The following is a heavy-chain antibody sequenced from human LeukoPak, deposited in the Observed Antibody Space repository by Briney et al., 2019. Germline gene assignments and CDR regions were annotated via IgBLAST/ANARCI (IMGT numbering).Heavy chain of an antibody. J-gene: IGHJ4*02. V-gene: IGHV3-23*01. Sequence: GGSLRLSCAASGFTFSNYAMNWVRQAPGKGLEWVSTISSSGGGTYYADSVKGRFTISRDNSKNTLYLQMNSLRAEDTAVYYCAKAFSSGWYFFDYWGQGTLVTVSS. CDR3: AKAFSSGWYFFDY. CDR2: ISSSGGGT. CDR1: GFTFSNYA. D-gene: IGHD6-19*01.